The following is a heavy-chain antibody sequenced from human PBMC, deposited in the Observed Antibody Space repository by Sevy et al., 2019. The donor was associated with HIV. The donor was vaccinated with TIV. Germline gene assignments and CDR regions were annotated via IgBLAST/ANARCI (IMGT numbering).Heavy chain of an antibody. CDR1: GFTFSDYY. J-gene: IGHJ6*03. Sequence: GGSLRLSCAASGFTFSDYYMSWIRQAPGKGLEWVSYISSSGSTIYYADSVKGRFTISRDNAKNSLYLQMNSLRAEDTSEYYCARVGYYYYYMDVWGKGTTVTVSS. CDR2: ISSSGSTI. CDR3: ARVGYYYYYMDV. V-gene: IGHV3-11*04.